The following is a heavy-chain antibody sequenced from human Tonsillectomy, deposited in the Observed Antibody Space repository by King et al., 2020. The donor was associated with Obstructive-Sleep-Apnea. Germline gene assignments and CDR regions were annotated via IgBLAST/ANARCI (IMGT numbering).Heavy chain of an antibody. V-gene: IGHV4-59*01. CDR3: ARDLGDYDSSGHPLRGDNWFDP. J-gene: IGHJ5*02. CDR1: GGSISTYY. Sequence: VQLQESGPGLVRPSETLSLTCTVSGGSISTYYWSWIRQPPGKGLEWIGYIYYIGSTNYNPSLKSRVTISVDTSKNQFSLKLSSVTAADTAVYYCARDLGDYDSSGHPLRGDNWFDPWGQGTLVTVSS. CDR2: IYYIGST. D-gene: IGHD3-22*01.